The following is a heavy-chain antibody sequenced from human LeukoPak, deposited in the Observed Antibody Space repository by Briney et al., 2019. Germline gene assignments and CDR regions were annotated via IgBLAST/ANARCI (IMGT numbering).Heavy chain of an antibody. CDR2: YSGST. J-gene: IGHJ4*02. Sequence: YSGSTNYNPSLKSRVPISVDTSKNQFSLKLSSVTAEDTAVYYCAKTRTYYDILTGLFDYWGQGTLVTVSS. CDR3: AKTRTYYDILTGLFDY. V-gene: IGHV4-59*01. D-gene: IGHD3-9*01.